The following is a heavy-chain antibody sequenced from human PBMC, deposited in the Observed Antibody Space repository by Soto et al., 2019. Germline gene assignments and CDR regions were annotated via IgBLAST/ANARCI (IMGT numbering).Heavy chain of an antibody. Sequence: SETLSLTCSVSGGSISSRDYYWSWIRQPPGKGLEWIGNIYYTETPYYNPSLESRVSISLDSSKNQFSLKLNSVSAADTAVYYCARIYYYDSSGFSSVTPHLDYWGQGTRVTVSS. J-gene: IGHJ4*02. CDR1: GGSISSRDYY. CDR2: IYYTETP. V-gene: IGHV4-30-4*01. CDR3: ARIYYYDSSGFSSVTPHLDY. D-gene: IGHD3-22*01.